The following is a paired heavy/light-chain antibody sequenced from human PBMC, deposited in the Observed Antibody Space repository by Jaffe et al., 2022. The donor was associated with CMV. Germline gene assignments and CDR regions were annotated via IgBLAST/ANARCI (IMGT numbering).Light chain of an antibody. CDR3: LQDYDYPWT. Sequence: AIQMTQSPSSLSASVGDRVTITCRASQDIRNDLCWYQQKPGKGPKLLIYASSSLQSGVPSRFSGSRSGTDFTLTIYSLQPEDFATYYCLQDYDYPWTFGQGTLVAIK. CDR2: ASS. V-gene: IGKV1-6*01. J-gene: IGKJ1*01. CDR1: QDIRND.
Heavy chain of an antibody. D-gene: IGHD6-19*01. V-gene: IGHV3-23*01. J-gene: IGHJ4*02. Sequence: VQLLESGGGLVRPGGSLRLSCAASGFTFSSCAMNWFRQGPGKDLEWVSTIYGSGETMYYADSVKGRFSISRDNSKNILYLQMSRLRAEDMAVYYCARKSGFGSGWVDYWGQGTLVTVSS. CDR1: GFTFSSCA. CDR3: ARKSGFGSGWVDY. CDR2: IYGSGETM.